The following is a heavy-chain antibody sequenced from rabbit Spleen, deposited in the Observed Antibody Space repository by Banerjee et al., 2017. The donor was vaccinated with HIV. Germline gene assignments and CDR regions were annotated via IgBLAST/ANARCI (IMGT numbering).Heavy chain of an antibody. J-gene: IGHJ4*01. CDR1: GFSFSSSYW. Sequence: QSLEESGGDLVKPGASLTLTCTASGFSFSSSYWMCWVRQAPGKGLEWIGFIYTGNGKNYYASWAKGRFTISKTSSTTVTLQMTSLTAADTATYFCTRDAGSYAYIDGYFDLWGPGTLVTVS. CDR3: TRDAGSYAYIDGYFDL. CDR2: IYTGNGKN. V-gene: IGHV1S40*01. D-gene: IGHD6-1*01.